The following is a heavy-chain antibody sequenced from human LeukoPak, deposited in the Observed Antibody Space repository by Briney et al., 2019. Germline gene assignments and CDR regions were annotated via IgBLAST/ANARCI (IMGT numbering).Heavy chain of an antibody. Sequence: GASVKVSCKASGYTFTGYYMHWVRQAPGQGLEWVGWINPYNGNRKSAQKLQGRVTLTTDTSTSTAYMELRSLRSDDTAVYYCARDPTAAKYDYWAQGTLVTVSS. CDR3: ARDPTAAKYDY. CDR1: GYTFTGYY. CDR2: INPYNGNR. D-gene: IGHD2-2*01. V-gene: IGHV1-18*04. J-gene: IGHJ4*02.